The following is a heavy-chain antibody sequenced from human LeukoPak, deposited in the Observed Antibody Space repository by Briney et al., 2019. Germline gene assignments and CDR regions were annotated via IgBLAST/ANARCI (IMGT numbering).Heavy chain of an antibody. V-gene: IGHV3-53*01. CDR1: GFTVSSNY. J-gene: IGHJ4*02. Sequence: GGSLRLSCAASGFTVSSNYMSWVRQAPGKGLEWVSVIYSGGSTYYADSVKGRFTISRDNSKNTLYLQMNSLRAEDTAVYYCARAPRSGTAMVKYYFDYWGQGTLVTVSS. D-gene: IGHD5-18*01. CDR3: ARAPRSGTAMVKYYFDY. CDR2: IYSGGST.